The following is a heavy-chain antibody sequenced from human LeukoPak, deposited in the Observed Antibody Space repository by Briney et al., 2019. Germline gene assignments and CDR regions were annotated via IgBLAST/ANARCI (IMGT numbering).Heavy chain of an antibody. Sequence: GGSLRLSCAASGFTFSSYAMSWVRQAPGKGLEWVSGISGSGGRTYYADSVKGRFTISRDNSKNTLYLQMNSLRDEDTAVYYCAKDQYGMTTVITAFDYWGQGTLVTVSS. CDR1: GFTFSSYA. V-gene: IGHV3-23*01. J-gene: IGHJ4*02. CDR3: AKDQYGMTTVITAFDY. D-gene: IGHD4-17*01. CDR2: ISGSGGRT.